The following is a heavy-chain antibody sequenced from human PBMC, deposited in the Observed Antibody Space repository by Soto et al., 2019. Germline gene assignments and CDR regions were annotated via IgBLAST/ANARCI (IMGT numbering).Heavy chain of an antibody. CDR3: ARDVTAPWGWWSFDY. CDR1: GYTFTSYY. CDR2: INHGGGST. V-gene: IGHV1-46*01. D-gene: IGHD2-21*02. Sequence: QVQLVQSGAEVKKTGASVKASCKASGYTFTSYYMHWVRQAPGPGLECMGIINHGGGSTSYAQKFQGRVTMTRDTSTSTVYIELSSLRSEDTAVYYCARDVTAPWGWWSFDYWGQGTLVTVSS. J-gene: IGHJ4*02.